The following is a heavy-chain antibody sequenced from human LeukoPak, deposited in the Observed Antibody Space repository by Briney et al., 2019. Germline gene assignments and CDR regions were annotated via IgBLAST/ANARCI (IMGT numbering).Heavy chain of an antibody. J-gene: IGHJ4*02. V-gene: IGHV4-34*01. Sequence: SETLSLTCAVYGESLNSYYWSWIRQPPGKGLEWIGEIYESESTEYNPSLKSRVTISMVPSKQQFSLSLTSVTAADTAVYYCARGAWATRLGSWGLGTPVIVSS. D-gene: IGHD2-15*01. CDR1: GESLNSYY. CDR2: IYESEST. CDR3: ARGAWATRLGS.